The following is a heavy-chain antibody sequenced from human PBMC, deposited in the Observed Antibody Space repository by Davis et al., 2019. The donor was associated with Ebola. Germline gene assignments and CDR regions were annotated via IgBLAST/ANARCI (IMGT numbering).Heavy chain of an antibody. CDR3: ARQISWYDDGNDY. CDR1: GYTFTNSW. Sequence: GESLKISCKGSGYTFTNSWIGWVRQMPGKGLEWMGIIYPGDSDTKYSPSFQGQVTISADNSITTAYLQWSSLKASDTAMYYCARQISWYDDGNDYWGQGTLVTVSS. CDR2: IYPGDSDT. V-gene: IGHV5-51*01. J-gene: IGHJ4*02. D-gene: IGHD6-13*01.